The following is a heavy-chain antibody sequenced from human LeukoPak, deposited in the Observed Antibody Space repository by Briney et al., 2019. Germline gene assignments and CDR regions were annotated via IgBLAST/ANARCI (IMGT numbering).Heavy chain of an antibody. CDR1: GGSVSSSGYY. Sequence: SETLSLTCTVSGGSVSSSGYYWSWIRQPPGKGLEWIGCLYYGATTNYTPSLKSRVTISLDTSKSQFSLKLSSVTAADTAVYYCARHGSRYSYDYWGQGILVTVSS. J-gene: IGHJ4*02. CDR3: ARHGSRYSYDY. V-gene: IGHV4-61*08. D-gene: IGHD5-18*01. CDR2: LYYGATT.